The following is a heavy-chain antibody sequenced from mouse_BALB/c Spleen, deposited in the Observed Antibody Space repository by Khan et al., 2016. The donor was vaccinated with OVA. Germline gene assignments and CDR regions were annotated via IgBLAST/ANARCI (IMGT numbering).Heavy chain of an antibody. J-gene: IGHJ4*01. CDR1: GYSITSDYA. CDR2: INYSGST. D-gene: IGHD2-3*01. CDR3: ARDGSRYNYAMDY. Sequence: EVQLVETGPGLVKPSQSLSLTCTVTGYSITSDYAWNWIRQFPGNKLEWMGYINYSGSTNYNLALISRIFITRDTSKNQFFLQLNSVTTADTATYYCARDGSRYNYAMDYWGQGTSVTVSS. V-gene: IGHV3-2*02.